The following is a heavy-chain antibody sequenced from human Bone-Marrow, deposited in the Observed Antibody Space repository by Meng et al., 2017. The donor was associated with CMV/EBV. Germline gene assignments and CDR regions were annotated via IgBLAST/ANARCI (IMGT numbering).Heavy chain of an antibody. V-gene: IGHV4-39*07. Sequence: GSLRLSCTVSGGSISSSSYYWGWVRQPPGKGLEWIASIYYSGSTYYSPSLASRVTISVDTSKNQFSLKVSSVTAADTAVYYCTRDLLSGLTSDYWGQGTLVTVDS. CDR1: GGSISSSSYY. CDR3: TRDLLSGLTSDY. J-gene: IGHJ4*02. CDR2: IYYSGST. D-gene: IGHD1-14*01.